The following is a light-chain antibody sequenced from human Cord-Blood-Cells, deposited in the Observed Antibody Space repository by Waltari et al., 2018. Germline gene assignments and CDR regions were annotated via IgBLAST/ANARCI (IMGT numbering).Light chain of an antibody. CDR2: DGS. Sequence: QSALTQPASVSGSPGQSITISCTGTSSDVGSYNLVSWSKQHPGKAPKLMLYDGSKRPSVVANRFSGSKSGNTASLTISGLQAEDEADYYCCSYAGSSTFDWVFGGGTKLTVL. V-gene: IGLV2-23*03. J-gene: IGLJ3*02. CDR1: SSDVGSYNL. CDR3: CSYAGSSTFDWV.